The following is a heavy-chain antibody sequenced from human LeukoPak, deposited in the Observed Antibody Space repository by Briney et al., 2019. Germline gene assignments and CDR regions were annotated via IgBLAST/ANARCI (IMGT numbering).Heavy chain of an antibody. Sequence: SETLSLTCIVSGGSISSSSYYWGWIRQPPGKGLEWIGSIYYTGNTYYNPSLKSRVSISVDTSKNQFSLKLNSVTAADTAVFYCARQGDGYTEDYWGQGTLVTVSS. J-gene: IGHJ4*01. CDR1: GGSISSSSYY. V-gene: IGHV4-39*01. CDR3: ARQGDGYTEDY. CDR2: IYYTGNT. D-gene: IGHD5-12*01.